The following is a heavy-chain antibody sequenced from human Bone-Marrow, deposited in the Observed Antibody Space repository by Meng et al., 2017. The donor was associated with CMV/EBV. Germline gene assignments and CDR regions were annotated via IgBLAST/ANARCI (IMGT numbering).Heavy chain of an antibody. CDR1: GFTFSSYA. CDR3: TKLIFEDDY. J-gene: IGHJ4*02. D-gene: IGHD3/OR15-3a*01. V-gene: IGHV3-30-3*01. Sequence: GGSLRLSCAASGFTFSSYAMHWVRQAPGKGLEWVAVISYDGSNKYYADSVKGRFTISRDNSKNTLYLQMNSLRADDTAIYYCTKLIFEDDYWGQGTLVTVSS. CDR2: ISYDGSNK.